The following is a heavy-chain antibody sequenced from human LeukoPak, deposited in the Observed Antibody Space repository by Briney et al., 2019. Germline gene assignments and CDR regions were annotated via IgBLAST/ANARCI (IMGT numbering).Heavy chain of an antibody. CDR3: ARGSYCSGGNCYPETFDI. V-gene: IGHV3-74*01. CDR2: INSDGSRT. CDR1: GFTFSSYW. Sequence: GGSLRLSCAASGFTFSSYWLSWVRQAPGKGLVWVSRINSDGSRTSYADSVKGRFTISRDNAKNTLYLQMNSLRAEDTAVYYCARGSYCSGGNCYPETFDIWGQGTMVTVSS. J-gene: IGHJ3*02. D-gene: IGHD2-15*01.